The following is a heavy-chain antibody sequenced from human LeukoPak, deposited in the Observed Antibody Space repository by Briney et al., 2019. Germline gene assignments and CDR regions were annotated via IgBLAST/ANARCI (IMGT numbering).Heavy chain of an antibody. Sequence: ASVKVSCKASGYTFTGYYMHWVRQVPGQGLEWMGWINPNSGGTNYAQKFQGRVTMTRDTSISTAYMELSRLRSDDTAVYYCAREGVGYCSSTSCFNDYWGQGTLVTVSS. D-gene: IGHD2-2*01. CDR3: AREGVGYCSSTSCFNDY. CDR2: INPNSGGT. J-gene: IGHJ4*02. V-gene: IGHV1-2*02. CDR1: GYTFTGYY.